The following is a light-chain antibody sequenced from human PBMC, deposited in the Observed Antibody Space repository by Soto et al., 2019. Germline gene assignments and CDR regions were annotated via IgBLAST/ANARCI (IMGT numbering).Light chain of an antibody. Sequence: QSVLNQPPSVSGTPGQRVTISCSGSSSNIGSDTVNWYQHLPGSALKVLIYNNNQRPSGVPDRSSGSKSGTSGSLAISGLQSEDEALYYCAAWDASLNGPVFGGGTKLTVL. CDR1: SSNIGSDT. CDR2: NNN. J-gene: IGLJ2*01. CDR3: AAWDASLNGPV. V-gene: IGLV1-44*01.